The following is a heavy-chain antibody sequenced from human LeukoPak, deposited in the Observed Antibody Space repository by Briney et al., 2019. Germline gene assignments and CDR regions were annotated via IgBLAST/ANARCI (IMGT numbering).Heavy chain of an antibody. CDR3: ARQGSISGRTNWLDP. CDR2: IYPGDSDT. CDR1: GYSFTNYW. D-gene: IGHD6-6*01. Sequence: GESLKISCKGSGYSFTNYWIAWVRQMPGKGLEWMGIIYPGDSDTRYSPSFQGQVTISADKSITTAYLQWSSLKASDTAIYYCARQGSISGRTNWLDPWGQETLVTVSS. J-gene: IGHJ5*02. V-gene: IGHV5-51*01.